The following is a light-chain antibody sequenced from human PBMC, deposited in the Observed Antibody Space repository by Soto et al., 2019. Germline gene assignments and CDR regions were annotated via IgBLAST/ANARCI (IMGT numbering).Light chain of an antibody. Sequence: EIVMTQSPATLSVSPGERATLSCRASQSISINLAWYQQKPGQAPRLLIYGASTRATGTPARFSGSGSATEFTLTISSLQSEDFAVYYCQHYNNWPPWTFGQGTKVEIK. J-gene: IGKJ1*01. CDR1: QSISIN. CDR2: GAS. CDR3: QHYNNWPPWT. V-gene: IGKV3-15*01.